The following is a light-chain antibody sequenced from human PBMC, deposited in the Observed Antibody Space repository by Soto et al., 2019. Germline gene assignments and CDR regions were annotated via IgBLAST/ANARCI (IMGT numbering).Light chain of an antibody. CDR1: QSISSW. CDR2: DAS. Sequence: EIQLTPSPSTLFASVGDSVTITCRASQSISSWLAWYKQKPEKAPKLLIHDASSLESGVPPRFGGSGSGTEFTLTISSLQPDDFATYYCQQYETRGNFGQGTKGDIK. V-gene: IGKV1-5*01. J-gene: IGKJ2*01. CDR3: QQYETRGN.